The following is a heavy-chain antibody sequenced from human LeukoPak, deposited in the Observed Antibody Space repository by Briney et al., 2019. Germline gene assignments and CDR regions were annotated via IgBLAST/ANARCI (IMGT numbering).Heavy chain of an antibody. CDR1: GFSFSAYA. V-gene: IGHV3-23*01. CDR3: AKSLYGGCDY. Sequence: GGSLRLSCAASGFSFSAYAMSWVRQAPGKGLEWVSGVNGNGGSTSYADSVKGRFTIFRDNSKNTVYLQMNSLRVEDTAVYYCAKSLYGGCDYWGQGTVVTVSS. J-gene: IGHJ4*02. CDR2: VNGNGGST. D-gene: IGHD3-16*02.